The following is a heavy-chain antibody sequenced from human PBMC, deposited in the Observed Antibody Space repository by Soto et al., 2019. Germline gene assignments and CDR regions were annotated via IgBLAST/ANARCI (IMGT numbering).Heavy chain of an antibody. CDR1: GGSISSGDYY. CDR2: IYYRGST. Sequence: PSETLSLTCTVSGGSISSGDYYWSWIRQPPGKGLEWIGYIYYRGSTYYNPSLKGRVTISVDTSKNQFSLKLSSVTAADTAVYYCASLVVTAHNWFDPWGQGTLVTVSS. J-gene: IGHJ5*02. D-gene: IGHD2-21*02. V-gene: IGHV4-30-4*01. CDR3: ASLVVTAHNWFDP.